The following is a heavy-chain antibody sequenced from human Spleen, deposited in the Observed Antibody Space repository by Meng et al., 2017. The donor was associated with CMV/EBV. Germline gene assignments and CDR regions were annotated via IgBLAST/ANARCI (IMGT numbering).Heavy chain of an antibody. V-gene: IGHV3-23*03. CDR3: AKAPPEYYSVVVPLRY. Sequence: GESLKISCAASGFTFSSYVMSWVRQAPGKGLEWVSVIYSGAGSSTDYAESVKGRFTISRDNAKNTLYLQMNSLTVDDTAVYYCAKAPPEYYSVVVPLRYWGQGTLVTVSS. J-gene: IGHJ4*02. CDR2: IYSGAGSST. CDR1: GFTFSSYV. D-gene: IGHD3-9*01.